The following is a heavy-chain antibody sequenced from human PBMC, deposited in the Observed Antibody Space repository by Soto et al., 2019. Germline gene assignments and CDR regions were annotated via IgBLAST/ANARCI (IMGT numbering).Heavy chain of an antibody. V-gene: IGHV4-39*01. CDR3: ARQWDSSGFYSRFDY. CDR1: GGSISSSSYY. J-gene: IGHJ4*02. Sequence: PSETLSLTCTVSGGSISSSSYYWGWIRQPPGKGLEWIGSIYYSGSTYYNPSLKSRVTISVDTSKNQFSLNLRSVTSADTAVYYCARQWDSSGFYSRFDYWGQGILVTVSS. D-gene: IGHD3-22*01. CDR2: IYYSGST.